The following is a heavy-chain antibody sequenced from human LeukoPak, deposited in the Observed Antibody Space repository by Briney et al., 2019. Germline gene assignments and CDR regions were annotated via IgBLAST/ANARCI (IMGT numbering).Heavy chain of an antibody. V-gene: IGHV3-66*04. Sequence: GGSLRLSCAASGFTFSSNYMSWVRQAPGKGLEWVSVIYSGDSTNYSESVKGGFTITRDNSKKKLYLQMNSLTAEDPAVYYCARRVYRGRAFDVCGQGTMVTVSS. CDR3: ARRVYRGRAFDV. J-gene: IGHJ3*01. CDR1: GFTFSSNY. D-gene: IGHD1-26*01. CDR2: IYSGDST.